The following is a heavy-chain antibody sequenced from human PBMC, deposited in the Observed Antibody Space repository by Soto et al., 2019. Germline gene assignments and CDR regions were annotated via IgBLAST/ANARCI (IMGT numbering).Heavy chain of an antibody. CDR1: GFTFSSYA. Sequence: EVQLLESGGALVQRGGSLRLSCAVSGFTFSSYAMTWVRQAPGKGLEWVSVISGSGGNTYYADSVKGRFTISRDNSRNTLYLQMNNLRVEDTAAYYCAKGDTMVRGPSRRWGQGTLVTVSS. CDR2: ISGSGGNT. J-gene: IGHJ1*01. CDR3: AKGDTMVRGPSRR. D-gene: IGHD3-10*01. V-gene: IGHV3-23*01.